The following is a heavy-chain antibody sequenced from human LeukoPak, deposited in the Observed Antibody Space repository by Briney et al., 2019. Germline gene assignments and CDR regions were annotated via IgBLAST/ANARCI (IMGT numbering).Heavy chain of an antibody. J-gene: IGHJ6*02. CDR1: GFTFSSYS. V-gene: IGHV3-48*01. CDR3: ARPPFPYNWNDVGNGMDV. D-gene: IGHD1-1*01. CDR2: ISSSSSTI. Sequence: PGGSLRLSCAASGFTFSSYSMNWVRQAPGKGLEWVSYISSSSSTIYYADSVKGRFTISRDNAKNSLYLQMNSLRAEDTAVYYCARPPFPYNWNDVGNGMDVWGQGTTVTVSS.